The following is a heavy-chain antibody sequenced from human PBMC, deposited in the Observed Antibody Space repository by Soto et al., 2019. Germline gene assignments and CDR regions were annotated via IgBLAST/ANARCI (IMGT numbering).Heavy chain of an antibody. CDR3: ARGPRGQLSGMDV. D-gene: IGHD6-13*01. CDR1: DGSINSYY. Sequence: ETLSLTCTVADGSINSYYWSWVRQPAGKGLEWIGRIFSSGTTDYNPSLKRRVTMSIDTSKNRLSLRLRSVTAADTAVYYCARGPRGQLSGMDVWGQGTTVTVSS. V-gene: IGHV4-4*07. CDR2: IFSSGTT. J-gene: IGHJ6*02.